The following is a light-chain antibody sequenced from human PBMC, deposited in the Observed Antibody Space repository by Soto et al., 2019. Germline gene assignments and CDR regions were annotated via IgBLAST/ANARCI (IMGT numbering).Light chain of an antibody. CDR1: EDISTW. J-gene: IGKJ5*01. Sequence: DSQMTQSPSSVAASVGGRVTITCRASEDISTWLAWYQQKAGKAPKLLIYAASSLQSGVPSRFSGSGSGTDFTLTISSLQPEDFATYYCQHADSFPLITFGQGTRLEIK. CDR3: QHADSFPLIT. CDR2: AAS. V-gene: IGKV1-12*01.